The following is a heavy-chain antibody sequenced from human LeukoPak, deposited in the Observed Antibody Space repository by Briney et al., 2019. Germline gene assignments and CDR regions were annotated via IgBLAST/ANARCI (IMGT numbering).Heavy chain of an antibody. V-gene: IGHV4-34*01. CDR2: IDHSGST. D-gene: IGHD3-10*01. J-gene: IGHJ4*02. CDR3: ARGRKNYYGSGSSDH. Sequence: PSETLSLTCAVYGGSFSGYYWSWIRLRQPPGKGLEWMGEIDHSGSTNYNPSLKSRLTISVDTSKNQFSLNVSRVTAADTAVYYCARGRKNYYGSGSSDHWGQGTPGTVSS. CDR1: GGSFSGYY.